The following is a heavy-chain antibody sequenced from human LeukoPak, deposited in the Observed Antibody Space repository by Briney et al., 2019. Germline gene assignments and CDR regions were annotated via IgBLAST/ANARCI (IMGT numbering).Heavy chain of an antibody. CDR3: ARDENPSDY. CDR1: GDSLSSSTCN. CDR2: ISQSGNS. V-gene: IGHV4-30-2*01. J-gene: IGHJ4*02. Sequence: PSETLCLTCKVSGDSLSSSTCNWSWIRQPPGKGLEWIGYISQSGNSYFTPSLKSRATISVDRSKNQFSLTLTSVTAADTAVYYCARDENPSDYWGQGTLVTVSS.